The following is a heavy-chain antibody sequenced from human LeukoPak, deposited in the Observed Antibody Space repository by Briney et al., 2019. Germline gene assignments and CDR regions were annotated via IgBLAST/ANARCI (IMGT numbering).Heavy chain of an antibody. Sequence: GGSLRLSCAASGFTFNNYDMNWVRQAPGKGLEWVSAISNNGGYTYYADSVQGRFTISRDNSKSTLCLQMNSLRAEDTAVYYCAKQLGYCSDGSCYFPYWGQGTPVTVSS. J-gene: IGHJ4*02. CDR3: AKQLGYCSDGSCYFPY. D-gene: IGHD2-15*01. V-gene: IGHV3-23*01. CDR2: ISNNGGYT. CDR1: GFTFNNYD.